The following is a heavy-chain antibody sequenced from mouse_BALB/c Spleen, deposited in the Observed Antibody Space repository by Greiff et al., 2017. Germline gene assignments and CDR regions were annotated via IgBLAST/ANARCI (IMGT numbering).Heavy chain of an antibody. D-gene: IGHD4-1*01. CDR1: GFTFSSYA. CDR3: ASQLGRGAWFAY. V-gene: IGHV5-9-3*01. Sequence: EVQLVESGGGLVKPGGSLKLSCAASGFTFSSYAMSWVRQTPEKRLEWVATISSGGSYTYYPDSVKGRFTISRDNAKNTLYLQMSSLRSEDTAMYYCASQLGRGAWFAYWGQGTLVTVSA. J-gene: IGHJ3*01. CDR2: ISSGGSYT.